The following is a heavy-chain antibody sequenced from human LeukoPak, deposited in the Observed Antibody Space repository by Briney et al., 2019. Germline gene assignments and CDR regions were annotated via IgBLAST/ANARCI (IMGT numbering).Heavy chain of an antibody. CDR1: GYTFTSYA. CDR3: ARVGFPTYYYYMDV. CDR2: ININTGNP. D-gene: IGHD3-10*01. Sequence: ASVKVSCKASGYTFTSYAMNWVRQAPGQGLEWMGWININTGNPTYAQGFTGRFVFSLDTSVSTAYLQISSLKAEDTAMYYCARVGFPTYYYYMDVRGKGTTVTVSS. J-gene: IGHJ6*03. V-gene: IGHV7-4-1*02.